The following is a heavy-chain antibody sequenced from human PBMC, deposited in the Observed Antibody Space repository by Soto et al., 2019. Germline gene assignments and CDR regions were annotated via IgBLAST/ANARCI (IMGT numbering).Heavy chain of an antibody. CDR3: AKGGPDGFCSGGRCYFDY. CDR1: GFTFDDYA. Sequence: EVQLVESGGGLVQPGRSLRLSCAASGFTFDDYAMHWVRRVPGKGLEWVSSISWNSNIIGYADSVKGRFTISRDNAKNSLYLQMNSRLPEDTALYYCAKGGPDGFCSGGRCYFDYWGQGTLVTVSS. J-gene: IGHJ4*02. CDR2: ISWNSNII. V-gene: IGHV3-9*01. D-gene: IGHD2-15*01.